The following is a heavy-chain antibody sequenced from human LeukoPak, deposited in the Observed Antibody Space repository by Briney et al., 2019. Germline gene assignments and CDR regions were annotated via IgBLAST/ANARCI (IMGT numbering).Heavy chain of an antibody. CDR1: GFTFSSYA. CDR3: ARDSGWYPIDY. Sequence: GGSLRLSCAASGFTFSSYAMHWVRQAPGKGLEWVAVISYDGSNKYYADSVKGRFTISRDNSKNTLYLQMNSLRAEDTAVYYCARDSGWYPIDYWGQGTLVTVSS. V-gene: IGHV3-30*04. D-gene: IGHD6-19*01. CDR2: ISYDGSNK. J-gene: IGHJ4*02.